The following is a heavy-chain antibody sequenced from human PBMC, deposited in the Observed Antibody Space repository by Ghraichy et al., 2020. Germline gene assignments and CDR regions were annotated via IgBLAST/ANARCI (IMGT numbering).Heavy chain of an antibody. CDR1: GGSFSGYY. Sequence: SETLSLTCAVYGGSFSGYYWSWIRQPPGKGLEWIGEINHSGSTNYNPSLKSRVTISVDTSKNQFSLKLSSVTAADTAVYYCARLAGSGTHYYYYYGMDVWGQGTTVTVSS. V-gene: IGHV4-34*01. CDR3: ARLAGSGTHYYYYYGMDV. J-gene: IGHJ6*02. D-gene: IGHD3-10*01. CDR2: INHSGST.